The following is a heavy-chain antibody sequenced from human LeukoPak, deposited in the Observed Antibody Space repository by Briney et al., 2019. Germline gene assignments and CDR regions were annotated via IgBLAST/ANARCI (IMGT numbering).Heavy chain of an antibody. J-gene: IGHJ4*02. CDR2: INHSGST. D-gene: IGHD4-17*01. CDR1: GGSFSGYY. Sequence: SETQSLTCAVYGGSFSGYYWSWIPQPPGKGLEWIGEINHSGSTNYNPSLKSRVTISVDTSKNQFSLKLSSVTAADTAVYYCASLYGVTDYWGQGTLVTVSS. CDR3: ASLYGVTDY. V-gene: IGHV4-34*01.